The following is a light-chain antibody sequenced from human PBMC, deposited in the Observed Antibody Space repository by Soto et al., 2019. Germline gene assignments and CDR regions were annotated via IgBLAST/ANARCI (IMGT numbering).Light chain of an antibody. Sequence: EIVLTQSPGTLSLSPGERATLSCRASQSVSSSYLAWYQQKPGQPPRLLIYGASDRATDIPDRFSGSGSGTDFTLTIKRLEPEDCAVYYCQQDGNSPRTFGQGTKVEVK. CDR2: GAS. CDR1: QSVSSSY. CDR3: QQDGNSPRT. V-gene: IGKV3-20*01. J-gene: IGKJ1*01.